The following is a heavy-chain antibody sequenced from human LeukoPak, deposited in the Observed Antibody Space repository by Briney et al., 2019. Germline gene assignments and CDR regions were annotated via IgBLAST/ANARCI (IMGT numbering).Heavy chain of an antibody. V-gene: IGHV1-69-2*01. CDR3: ATEIAVTDMIRYFGY. Sequence: GATVTLSCTASVYPFSDYYMHWLQQAPGKGREWMGRVDPEDEETMIAEKFQGRVTMTADTSTDTAYMELSSLRSEDTAIYYCATEIAVTDMIRYFGYWGQGTLVTVSS. CDR1: VYPFSDYY. J-gene: IGHJ4*02. D-gene: IGHD6-19*01. CDR2: VDPEDEET.